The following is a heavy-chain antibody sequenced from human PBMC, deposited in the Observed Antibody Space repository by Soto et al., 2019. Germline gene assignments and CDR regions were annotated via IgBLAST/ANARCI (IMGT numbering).Heavy chain of an antibody. J-gene: IGHJ5*02. CDR2: IYCSGST. V-gene: IGHV4-59*01. CDR3: ARDPKGNNWFDP. CDR1: GGSISSYY. Sequence: SETLSLTCTVSGGSISSYYWSWIRQPPGKGLEWIGYIYCSGSTNYNPSLKSRVTISVDTSKNQFSLKLSSVTAADTAVYYCARDPKGNNWFDPWGQGTLVTVSS.